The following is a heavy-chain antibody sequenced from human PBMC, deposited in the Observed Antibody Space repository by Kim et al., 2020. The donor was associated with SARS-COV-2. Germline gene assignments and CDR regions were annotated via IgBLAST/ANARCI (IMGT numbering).Heavy chain of an antibody. J-gene: IGHJ6*03. CDR2: ISWNSGSI. V-gene: IGHV3-9*01. Sequence: GGSLRLSCAASGFTFGDYAMHWVRQAPGKGLERVSGISWNSGSIGYADSVKGRFTISRDNAKNSLYLQMNSLRAEDTALYYCAKEAGYSSLYYYYYMDVWGKGTTVTVSS. CDR3: AKEAGYSSLYYYYYMDV. D-gene: IGHD6-19*01. CDR1: GFTFGDYA.